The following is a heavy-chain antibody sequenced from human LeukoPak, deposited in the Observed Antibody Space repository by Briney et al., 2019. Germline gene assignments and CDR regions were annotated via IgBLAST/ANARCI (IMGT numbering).Heavy chain of an antibody. CDR3: ARGIKGGWSWGLYYFDY. Sequence: ASVKVSCKASGYTFTSYGISWVRQAPGQGLEWMGWISAYNGNTNYAQKLQGRVTMTTDTSTRTPYMELRSLRSDDTAVYYCARGIKGGWSWGLYYFDYWGQGTLVTVSS. CDR2: ISAYNGNT. CDR1: GYTFTSYG. D-gene: IGHD2-15*01. J-gene: IGHJ4*02. V-gene: IGHV1-18*01.